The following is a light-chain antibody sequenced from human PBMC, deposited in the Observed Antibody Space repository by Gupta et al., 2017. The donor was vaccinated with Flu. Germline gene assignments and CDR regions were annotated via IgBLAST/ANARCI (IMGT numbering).Light chain of an antibody. J-gene: IGLJ2*01. CDR2: ANN. V-gene: IGLV1-44*01. CDR1: SSSIGSAT. Sequence: VSLPCSGGSSSIGSATVDWYQQVPGLAPRLLICANNQRPAGVPGRFSGSKSGTSASLTISGLQPEDEGDYYCATWIDALGGPVFGGGTKLVVL. CDR3: ATWIDALGGPV.